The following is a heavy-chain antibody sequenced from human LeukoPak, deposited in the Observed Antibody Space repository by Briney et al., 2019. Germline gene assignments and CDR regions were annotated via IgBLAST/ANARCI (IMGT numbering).Heavy chain of an antibody. D-gene: IGHD5-24*01. CDR3: ARVKDGYNPIDY. Sequence: PGGSLRLSCAASGFTFSSYYMNWIRQAPGKGLEWVSSISSSSNYIYYADSVKGRFTISRDNAKNSLYLQMNSLRAEDTAVYYCARVKDGYNPIDYWGQGTLVTVSS. J-gene: IGHJ4*02. V-gene: IGHV3-21*04. CDR2: ISSSSNYI. CDR1: GFTFSSYY.